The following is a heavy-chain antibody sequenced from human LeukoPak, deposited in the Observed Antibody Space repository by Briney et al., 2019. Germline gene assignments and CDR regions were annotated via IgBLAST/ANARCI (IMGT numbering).Heavy chain of an antibody. CDR1: GDSINSSRFY. J-gene: IGHJ4*02. CDR2: FSHSGITNSWIGTFSHTGTT. Sequence: SETLSLTCNVSGDSINSSRFYWGWIRQSPGKGLEWIGSFSHSGITNSWIGTFSHTGTTYYNPSLKSRVTISVDTSKNQFSLKLSSVTAADTAVYYCARLEVRGNGYCSSTSCYYWGQGTLVTVSS. D-gene: IGHD2-2*03. V-gene: IGHV4-39*07. CDR3: ARLEVRGNGYCSSTSCYY.